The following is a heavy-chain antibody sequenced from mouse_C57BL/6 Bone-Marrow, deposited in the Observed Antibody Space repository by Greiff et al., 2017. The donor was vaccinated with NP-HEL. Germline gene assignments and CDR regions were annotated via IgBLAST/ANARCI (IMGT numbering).Heavy chain of an antibody. CDR3: ARDSGYAFDY. J-gene: IGHJ2*01. CDR2: INPNNGGT. V-gene: IGHV1-53*01. Sequence: QVQLQQPGTELVKPGASVKLSCKASGYTFTSYWMHWLKQRPGQGLEWIGNINPNNGGTNDNEKFKTKATLTVDKSSSTAYMQLSILTSEDSAVYYRARDSGYAFDYWGQGTTLTVSS. D-gene: IGHD3-2*02. CDR1: GYTFTSYW.